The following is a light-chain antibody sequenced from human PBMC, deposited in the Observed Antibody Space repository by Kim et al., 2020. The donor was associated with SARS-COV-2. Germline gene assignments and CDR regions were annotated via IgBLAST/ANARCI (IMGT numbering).Light chain of an antibody. CDR3: QEHNDWRGVT. J-gene: IGKJ5*01. V-gene: IGKV3-15*01. CDR2: RGS. CDR1: QSVGSN. Sequence: PPGGRATLSCRASQSVGSNLAWYQHKPGQAPRLLIYRGSIRAGGISVRFSGSGSETDFTLTITNLQSEDSALYYCQEHNDWRGVTFGQGTRLEIK.